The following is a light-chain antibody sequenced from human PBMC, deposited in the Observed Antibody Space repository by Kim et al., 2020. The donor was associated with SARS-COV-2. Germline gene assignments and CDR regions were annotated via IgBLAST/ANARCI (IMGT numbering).Light chain of an antibody. V-gene: IGKV3-15*01. CDR1: QSIRSN. J-gene: IGKJ3*01. Sequence: EIVMTQSPATLSVSPGEGVTLSCRASQSIRSNLVWYQQKAGQAPGLLIYGASTRVTGTPARFSGSGSGTEFTLSISSLQSEDFAVYYCQHYTTWPFTLGPGTKVDIK. CDR3: QHYTTWPFT. CDR2: GAS.